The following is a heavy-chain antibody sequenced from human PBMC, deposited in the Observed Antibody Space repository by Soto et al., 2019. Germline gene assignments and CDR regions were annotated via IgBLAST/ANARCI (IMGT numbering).Heavy chain of an antibody. J-gene: IGHJ4*02. CDR1: GDSISSSDFY. V-gene: IGHV4-39*01. Sequence: SETLSLTCTVSGDSISSSDFYWSWIRQPPGKGLEWIGSIYYSGSTYYNPSLKSRVAISIDPSRIQFSLGLSSVTAADTAVYYCARLVAGRGGGYFYGPFDYWGQGTLVTVSS. CDR3: ARLVAGRGGGYFYGPFDY. D-gene: IGHD3-22*01. CDR2: IYYSGST.